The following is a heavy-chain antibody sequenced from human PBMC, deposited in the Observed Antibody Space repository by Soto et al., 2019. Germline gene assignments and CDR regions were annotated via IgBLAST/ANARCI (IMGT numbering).Heavy chain of an antibody. CDR3: ARVDRTVTTYYYYGMDV. CDR2: ISHDGSNK. Sequence: AGGSLRLSCAASGFIFSYYAMHWVRQAPGKGLEWVAVISHDGSNKYYADSVEGRFTISRDNSENTLYLQINSLRTEDTAVYYCARVDRTVTTYYYYGMDVWGQGTTVTVSS. V-gene: IGHV3-30-3*01. D-gene: IGHD4-4*01. CDR1: GFIFSYYA. J-gene: IGHJ6*02.